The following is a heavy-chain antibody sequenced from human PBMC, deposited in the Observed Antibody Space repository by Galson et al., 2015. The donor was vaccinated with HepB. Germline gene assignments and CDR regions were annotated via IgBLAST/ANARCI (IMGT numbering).Heavy chain of an antibody. Sequence: SLRLSCAASGFAFSSYAMHWVRQAPGKGLEWVAVISYDGSNKYYADSAKGRFTISRDNSKNTLYLQMNSLRAEDTAVYYCARDSAIVGATTDYYYMDVWGKGTTVTVSS. CDR3: ARDSAIVGATTDYYYMDV. V-gene: IGHV3-30-3*01. CDR2: ISYDGSNK. D-gene: IGHD1-26*01. J-gene: IGHJ6*03. CDR1: GFAFSSYA.